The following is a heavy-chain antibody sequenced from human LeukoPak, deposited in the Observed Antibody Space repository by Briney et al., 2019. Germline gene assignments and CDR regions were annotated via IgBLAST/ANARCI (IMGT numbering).Heavy chain of an antibody. V-gene: IGHV4-39*01. Sequence: PSETLSLTCTVSGGSISSSSYYWGWIRQPPGKGLEWIGSIYYSGSTYYNPSLKSRVTISVDTSKNQFSLKLSSVTAADTAVYYCARHVWQLVLRGAFDIWGQGTMVTVSS. CDR1: GGSISSSSYY. D-gene: IGHD6-6*01. J-gene: IGHJ3*02. CDR3: ARHVWQLVLRGAFDI. CDR2: IYYSGST.